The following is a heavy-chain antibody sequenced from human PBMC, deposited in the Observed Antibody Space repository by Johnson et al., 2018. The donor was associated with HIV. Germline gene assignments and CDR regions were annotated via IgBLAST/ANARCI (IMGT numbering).Heavy chain of an antibody. Sequence: VESGGGVVQPGRSLRLSCAASGFTFSSYDMHWVRQAPGKGLEWVALISYDGGNKYHADSVKGRFTISRDNSKKTLYLQMNSLRPEDTAAYYCATIAAHGAAFDIWGQGTVVTVSS. CDR2: ISYDGGNK. CDR3: ATIAAHGAAFDI. D-gene: IGHD6-25*01. J-gene: IGHJ3*02. V-gene: IGHV3-30*03. CDR1: GFTFSSYD.